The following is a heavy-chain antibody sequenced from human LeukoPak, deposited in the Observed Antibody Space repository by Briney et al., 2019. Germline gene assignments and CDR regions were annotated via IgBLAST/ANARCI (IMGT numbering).Heavy chain of an antibody. J-gene: IGHJ4*02. Sequence: SETLSLTCSVSSGSISNFHWSWIRQPAGKGLEWIGRIFTSGSTNYNPSLKSRVTMSVDTSKNQFSLKMSSVTAADTAVYYCATVPRTYYYDSSGYPTLVDWGQGTLVTVSS. CDR3: ATVPRTYYYDSSGYPTLVD. D-gene: IGHD3-22*01. V-gene: IGHV4-4*07. CDR1: SGSISNFH. CDR2: IFTSGST.